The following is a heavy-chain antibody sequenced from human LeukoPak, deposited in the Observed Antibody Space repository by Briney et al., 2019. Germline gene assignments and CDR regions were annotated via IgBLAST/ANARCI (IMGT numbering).Heavy chain of an antibody. Sequence: SETLSLTCAVYGGSFSFYYWTWIRQPPGKGLEWIGEINHSGKANYNPSLKSRVAMTVDTSKSQFSLNLPSLTAADTAVYYCARDDFASSKQSGGNSRYFQHWGQGTLVTVSS. CDR1: GGSFSFYY. J-gene: IGHJ1*01. D-gene: IGHD3-3*01. V-gene: IGHV4-34*01. CDR2: INHSGKA. CDR3: ARDDFASSKQSGGNSRYFQH.